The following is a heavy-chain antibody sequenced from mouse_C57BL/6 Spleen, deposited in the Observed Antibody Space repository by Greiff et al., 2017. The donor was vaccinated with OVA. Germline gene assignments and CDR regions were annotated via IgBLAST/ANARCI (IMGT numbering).Heavy chain of an antibody. J-gene: IGHJ4*01. V-gene: IGHV1-26*01. Sequence: VQLQQSGPELVKPGASVKISCKASGYTFTDYYMNWVKQSHGKSLEWIGDINPNNGGTSYNQKFKGKATLTVDKSSSTAYMELRSLTSEDSAVYYCASWAYYSNFYYYAMDYWGQGTSVTVSS. CDR3: ASWAYYSNFYYYAMDY. CDR1: GYTFTDYY. D-gene: IGHD2-5*01. CDR2: INPNNGGT.